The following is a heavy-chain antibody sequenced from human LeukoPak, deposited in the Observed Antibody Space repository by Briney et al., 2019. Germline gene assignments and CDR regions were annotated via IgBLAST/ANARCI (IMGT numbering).Heavy chain of an antibody. CDR2: TYSGGST. CDR3: ARGNGYSGWFDP. J-gene: IGHJ5*02. V-gene: IGHV4-39*07. CDR1: GGSISNPRYY. D-gene: IGHD5-24*01. Sequence: SETLSLTCTVSGGSISNPRYYWGWIRQPPGKGLEWIGSTYSGGSTHYSPSLGSRVTISVDTSKNQFSLKLSSVTAADTAVYYCARGNGYSGWFDPWGQGTLVTVSS.